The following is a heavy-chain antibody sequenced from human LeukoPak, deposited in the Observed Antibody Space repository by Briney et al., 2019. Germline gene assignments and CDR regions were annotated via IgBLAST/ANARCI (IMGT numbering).Heavy chain of an antibody. CDR1: GFTFSNYA. Sequence: PGGSLRLSCAASGFTFSNYAMHWVRQAPGKGLEYVSAISNNGDNTYCANSVKGRFTISRDNSKNTLYLQMGSLRADDMAVYYCARGGYCSGGSCYDYCGQGTLVTVSS. D-gene: IGHD2-15*01. CDR3: ARGGYCSGGSCYDY. J-gene: IGHJ4*02. CDR2: ISNNGDNT. V-gene: IGHV3-64*01.